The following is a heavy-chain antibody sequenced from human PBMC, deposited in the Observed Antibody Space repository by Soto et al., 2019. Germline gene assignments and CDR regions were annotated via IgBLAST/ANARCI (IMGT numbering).Heavy chain of an antibody. CDR1: GFTFDDYA. CDR3: AKDIDSSSAFDY. D-gene: IGHD6-6*01. CDR2: ISWNSGSI. J-gene: IGHJ4*02. Sequence: EVQLVESGGGLVQPGRSLRLSCAASGFTFDDYAMHWVRQAPGKGLEWVSGISWNSGSIGYADSVKGRFTISRDNAKNSLYLQMNSLRAEDTALYYCAKDIDSSSAFDYWGQGTLVTVSS. V-gene: IGHV3-9*01.